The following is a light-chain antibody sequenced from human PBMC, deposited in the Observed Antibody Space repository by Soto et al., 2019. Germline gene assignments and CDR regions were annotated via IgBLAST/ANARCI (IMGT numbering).Light chain of an antibody. CDR3: QQFFRMPWT. CDR2: SAS. J-gene: IGKJ1*01. Sequence: EIVLTQSPGTLSLSPGERATLFCRASQSFSSSYLGWYQQKPGQAPRLLIYSASRRATGIPDRFSGSGSGKDFTLTISRLEPEDFAVYYCQQFFRMPWTIGQGSKVDIX. V-gene: IGKV3-20*01. CDR1: QSFSSSY.